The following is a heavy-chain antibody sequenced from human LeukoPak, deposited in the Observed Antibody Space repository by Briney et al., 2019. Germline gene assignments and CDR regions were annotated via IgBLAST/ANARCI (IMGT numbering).Heavy chain of an antibody. J-gene: IGHJ5*02. Sequence: ASVKVSCKASGYTFTGYYMHWVRQAPGQGLEWMGWISAYNGNTNYAQKLQGRVTMTTDTSTSTAYMELRSLRSDDTAVYYCARGRIAGEFDPWGQGTLVTVSS. CDR3: ARGRIAGEFDP. V-gene: IGHV1-18*04. D-gene: IGHD6-13*01. CDR2: ISAYNGNT. CDR1: GYTFTGYY.